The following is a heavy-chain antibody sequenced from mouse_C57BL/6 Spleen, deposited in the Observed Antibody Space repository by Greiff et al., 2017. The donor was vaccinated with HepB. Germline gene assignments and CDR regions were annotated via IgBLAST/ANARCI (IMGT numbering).Heavy chain of an antibody. CDR3: ARSPGGGYFDV. J-gene: IGHJ1*03. Sequence: QVQLKESGAELVRPGTSVKMSCKASGYTFTNYWIGWAKQRPGHGLEWIGDIYPGGGYTNYNEKFKGKATLTADKSSSTAYMQFSSLTSEDSAIYYCARSPGGGYFDVWGTGTTVTVSS. CDR1: GYTFTNYW. V-gene: IGHV1-63*01. CDR2: IYPGGGYT.